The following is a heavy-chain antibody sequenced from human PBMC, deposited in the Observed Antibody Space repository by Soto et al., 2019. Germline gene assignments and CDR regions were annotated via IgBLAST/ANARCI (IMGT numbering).Heavy chain of an antibody. Sequence: PSETLSLTCTVSGGSISSSSYYWGWIRQPPGKGLEWIGSIYYSGSTNYNPSLKSRVTISVDTSENEFSLKLNSVTAADTAVYYCARVGGITGTTFDYWGQGSPVTVSS. V-gene: IGHV4-39*07. J-gene: IGHJ4*02. CDR2: IYYSGST. CDR3: ARVGGITGTTFDY. CDR1: GGSISSSSYY. D-gene: IGHD1-7*01.